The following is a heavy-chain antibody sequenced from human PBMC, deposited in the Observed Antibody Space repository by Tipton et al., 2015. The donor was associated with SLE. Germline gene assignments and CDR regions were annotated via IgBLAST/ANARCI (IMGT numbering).Heavy chain of an antibody. CDR2: LYPGDSDT. CDR3: ARRPRVNIAAGDDAFDI. D-gene: IGHD6-13*01. J-gene: IGHJ3*02. V-gene: IGHV5-51*03. CDR1: GYSFTSYW. Sequence: VQLVQSGAEVKKPGESLKISCKGSGYSFTSYWIGWVRQMPGKGLEWMGILYPGDSDTRYSPFFQGQVTISADKSISTAYLQWSSLKASDTAMYYCARRPRVNIAAGDDAFDIWGQGTMVTVSS.